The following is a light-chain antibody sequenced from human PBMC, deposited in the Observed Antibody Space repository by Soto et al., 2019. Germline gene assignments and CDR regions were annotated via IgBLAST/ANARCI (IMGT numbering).Light chain of an antibody. CDR1: QAISIY. CDR3: QLLNNSPIT. CDR2: AAS. Sequence: DIQLTQSPSFLSASVGDRVTITCRASQAISIYLAWYQQKPGKAPNLLIYAASTLQTAVPPRFSGSGSGTEFTLTISSLQPEDFATYYCQLLNNSPITFGQGTRLEIK. J-gene: IGKJ5*01. V-gene: IGKV1-9*01.